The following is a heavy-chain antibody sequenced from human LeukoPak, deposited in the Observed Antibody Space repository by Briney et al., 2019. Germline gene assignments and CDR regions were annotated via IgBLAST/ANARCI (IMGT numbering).Heavy chain of an antibody. CDR2: IKQGGGGT. CDR1: EFTFSNYG. J-gene: IGHJ3*01. CDR3: VRNNGQFDNDLDL. D-gene: IGHD1/OR15-1a*01. Sequence: GGSLRLSCAASEFTFSNYGMTWVRQAPGKGLEWAANIKQGGGGTYYAESVKGRFTISRDNLKNSLYLPMHSLRDDDTAVYYCVRNNGQFDNDLDLWGKGTMVTVS. V-gene: IGHV3-7*01.